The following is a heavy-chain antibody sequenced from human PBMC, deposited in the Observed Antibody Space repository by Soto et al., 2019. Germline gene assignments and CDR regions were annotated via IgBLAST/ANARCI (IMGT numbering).Heavy chain of an antibody. V-gene: IGHV1-18*01. CDR3: ARVYYDSNDAFDI. Sequence: ASVKVSCKASGYTFSSYGISWVRQAPGQGLEWMGWISGYNGKTNYAQKVQDRVTMTTDTSTSTVYMELSSLRSEDTAVYYCARVYYDSNDAFDIWGQGTMVTVSS. J-gene: IGHJ3*02. CDR1: GYTFSSYG. D-gene: IGHD3-22*01. CDR2: ISGYNGKT.